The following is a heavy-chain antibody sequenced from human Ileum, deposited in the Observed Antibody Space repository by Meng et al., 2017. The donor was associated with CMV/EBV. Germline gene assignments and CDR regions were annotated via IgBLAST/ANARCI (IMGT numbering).Heavy chain of an antibody. CDR1: VDSISSGDYF. V-gene: IGHV4-39*07. D-gene: IGHD3-22*01. J-gene: IGHJ4*02. CDR3: VRASITMIDY. Sequence: QLQLQESGPGLVKPSETLSLTCTVSVDSISSGDYFWGWIRQPPKGLEWVASITYSGTTYYNPSLKSRVTMSVDTSKNQFSLKLNSVTAADTAVYYCVRASITMIDYWGQGTLVTVSS. CDR2: ITYSGTT.